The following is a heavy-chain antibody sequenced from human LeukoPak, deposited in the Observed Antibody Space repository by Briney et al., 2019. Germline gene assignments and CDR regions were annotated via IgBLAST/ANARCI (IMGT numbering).Heavy chain of an antibody. CDR1: GFTFSSYG. V-gene: IGHV3-30*18. CDR3: AKDLGIFGVFDYMDV. Sequence: GGSLRLSCAASGFTFSSYGMHWVRQAPGKGLEWVAVISYDGSNKYYADSVKGRFTISRDNSKNTLYMQMNSLRAEDTAVYYCAKDLGIFGVFDYMDVWGKGTTVTVSS. D-gene: IGHD3-3*01. J-gene: IGHJ6*03. CDR2: ISYDGSNK.